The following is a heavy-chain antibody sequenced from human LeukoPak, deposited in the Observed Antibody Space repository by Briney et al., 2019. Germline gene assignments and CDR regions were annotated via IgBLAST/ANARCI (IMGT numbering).Heavy chain of an antibody. CDR2: INPNSGGT. CDR3: ARVQFYSDRITMVRGGFDI. J-gene: IGHJ3*02. V-gene: IGHV1-2*06. CDR1: GYTFTGYY. Sequence: ASVKVSCKASGYTFTGYYMHWVRQAPGQGLEWMGRINPNSGGTNYAQKFQGRVTMTRDTSISTAYMGLSRLRSDDTAVYYCARVQFYSDRITMVRGGFDIWGQGTMVTVSA. D-gene: IGHD3-10*01.